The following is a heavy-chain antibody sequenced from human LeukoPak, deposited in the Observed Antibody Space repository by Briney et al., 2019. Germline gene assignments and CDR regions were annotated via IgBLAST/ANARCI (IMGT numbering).Heavy chain of an antibody. CDR1: GYSISSGYY. D-gene: IGHD5-24*01. CDR2: IYHSGST. CDR3: ARDEDGSQGGWFDP. V-gene: IGHV4-38-2*02. J-gene: IGHJ5*02. Sequence: SETLSLTCTVSGYSISSGYYWGWIWQPPGKGLEWIGSIYHSGSTYYNPSLKSRVTISVDTSKNQFSLKLHSVTAADTAVYYCARDEDGSQGGWFDPWGQGTLVTVSS.